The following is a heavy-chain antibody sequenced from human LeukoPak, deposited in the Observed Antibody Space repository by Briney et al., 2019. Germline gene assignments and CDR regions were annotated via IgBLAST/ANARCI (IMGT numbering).Heavy chain of an antibody. Sequence: SETLSLTCTVSGGSISGYYWSWIRQPPGKGLEWIGYIYYSGSTNYNPSLKSRATISVDTSKNQFSLKLSSVTAADTAVYYCAESHDCGGDCYIANWGQGTLVTVSS. CDR2: IYYSGST. V-gene: IGHV4-59*01. J-gene: IGHJ4*02. CDR3: AESHDCGGDCYIAN. CDR1: GGSISGYY. D-gene: IGHD2-21*02.